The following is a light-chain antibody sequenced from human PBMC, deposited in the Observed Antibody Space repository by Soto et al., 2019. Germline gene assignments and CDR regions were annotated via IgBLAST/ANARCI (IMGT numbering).Light chain of an antibody. CDR3: VSYPSSHTCV. Sequence: QSALTQPASVSDSPGQSITISCTGTSGDVGGSNFVSWYQQHPGKPPKLIIYDVANRPSGVSNRFSGSKSGSTASLILSRLQTEDEADYYCVSYPSSHTCVFGTGSKVTVL. CDR1: SGDVGGSNF. J-gene: IGLJ1*01. CDR2: DVA. V-gene: IGLV2-14*03.